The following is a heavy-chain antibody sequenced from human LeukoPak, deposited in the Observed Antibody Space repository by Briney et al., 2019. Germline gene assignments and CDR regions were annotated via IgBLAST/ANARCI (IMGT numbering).Heavy chain of an antibody. CDR2: ISSSSSYI. CDR1: GFTFSSYS. Sequence: GGSLRLSCAASGFTFSSYSMNWVRQAPGKGLEWVSSISSSSSYIYYADSVKGRFTISRDNAKNSLYLQMNSLRAEDTAVYYCARYSSSWKAFDYWGQGTLVTVSS. V-gene: IGHV3-21*01. D-gene: IGHD6-6*01. CDR3: ARYSSSWKAFDY. J-gene: IGHJ4*02.